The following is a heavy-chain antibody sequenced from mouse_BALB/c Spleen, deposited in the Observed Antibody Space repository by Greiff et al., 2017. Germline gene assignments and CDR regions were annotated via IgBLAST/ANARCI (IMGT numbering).Heavy chain of an antibody. CDR3: TREGYGNYEDY. D-gene: IGHD2-1*01. CDR1: GFTFSSYT. V-gene: IGHV5-6-4*01. CDR2: ISSGGSYT. Sequence: EVKLMESGGGLVKPGGSLKLSCAASGFTFSSYTMSWVRQTPEKRLEWVATISSGGSYTYYPDSVKGRFTISRDNAKNTLYLQMSSLKSEDTAMYYCTREGYGNYEDYWGQGTTLTVSS. J-gene: IGHJ2*01.